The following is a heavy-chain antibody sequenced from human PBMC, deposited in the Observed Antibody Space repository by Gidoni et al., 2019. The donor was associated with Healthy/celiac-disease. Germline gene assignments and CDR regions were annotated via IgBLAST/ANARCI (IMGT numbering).Heavy chain of an antibody. CDR1: GGTFSSYA. V-gene: IGHV1-69*01. CDR2: IIPIFGTA. J-gene: IGHJ5*02. CDR3: ARDGPGTTVTAEWFDP. Sequence: QVPLVQSGAEVKKPGSSVKVSCKASGGTFSSYAISWVRQAPGQGLEWMGGIIPIFGTANYAQKFQGRVTITADESTSTAYMELSSLRSEDTAVYYCARDGPGTTVTAEWFDPWGQGTLVTVSS. D-gene: IGHD4-17*01.